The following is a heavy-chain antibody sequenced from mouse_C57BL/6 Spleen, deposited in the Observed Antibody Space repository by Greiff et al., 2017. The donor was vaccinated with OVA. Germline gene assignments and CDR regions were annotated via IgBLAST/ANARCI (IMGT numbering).Heavy chain of an antibody. D-gene: IGHD1-1*01. CDR1: GYAFSSSW. CDR2: IYPGDGDT. J-gene: IGHJ2*01. Sequence: QVQLQQSGPELVKPGASVKLSCKASGYAFSSSWMNWVQQRPGKGLEWIGRIYPGDGDTNSNGKFKGKATLTADKSSSTAYMQLSSLTSEDSAVYFCAREDYGSTLDYWGQGTTLTVSS. CDR3: AREDYGSTLDY. V-gene: IGHV1-82*01.